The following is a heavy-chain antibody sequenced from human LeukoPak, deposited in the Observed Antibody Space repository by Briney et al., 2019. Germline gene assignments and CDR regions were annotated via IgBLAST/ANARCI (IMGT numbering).Heavy chain of an antibody. J-gene: IGHJ4*02. CDR3: VRIYSSGWYNRGDY. CDR1: GLTFSSYT. V-gene: IGHV3-21*01. D-gene: IGHD6-19*01. CDR2: ISSSSSYI. Sequence: GGSLRLSCAASGLTFSSYTMNWVRQAPGKGLEWVSSISSSSSYIYYADSVKGRFIISRDNAKNSLYLQMNSLRAEDTAVYYCVRIYSSGWYNRGDYWGQGTLVTVSS.